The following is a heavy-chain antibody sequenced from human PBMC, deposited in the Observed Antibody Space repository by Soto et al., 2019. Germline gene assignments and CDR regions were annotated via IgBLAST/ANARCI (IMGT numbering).Heavy chain of an antibody. CDR2: LSHHSYKK. Sequence: GGSLRLSCAASGFTFSDYGLHWVRQAPGKGLEWVAFLSHHSYKKYYAVSVKGRFTVSRDNSKNTLYLQMNSLRTEDTAVYYCAKDWVGGSNRYYLEYWGQGTPVTVSS. V-gene: IGHV3-30*18. CDR1: GFTFSDYG. J-gene: IGHJ4*02. CDR3: AKDWVGGSNRYYLEY. D-gene: IGHD1-26*01.